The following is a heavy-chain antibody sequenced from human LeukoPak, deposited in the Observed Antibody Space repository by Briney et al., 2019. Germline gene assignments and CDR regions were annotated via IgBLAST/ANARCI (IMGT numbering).Heavy chain of an antibody. CDR1: GYTFTDFY. V-gene: IGHV1-2*02. Sequence: ASVKVSCKASGYTFTDFYLHWVRQAPGRGLEWMGCINPNSGDTNYGQKFQGRVTMTRATSISTAYMELTRLTSDDTAIYYCARVEGLSSSPRTLRYWGQGTLVSVSS. CDR2: INPNSGDT. D-gene: IGHD2-15*01. J-gene: IGHJ4*02. CDR3: ARVEGLSSSPRTLRY.